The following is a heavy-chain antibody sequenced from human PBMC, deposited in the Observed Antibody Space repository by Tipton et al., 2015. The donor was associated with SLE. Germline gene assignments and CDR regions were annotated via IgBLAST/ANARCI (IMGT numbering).Heavy chain of an antibody. CDR2: IYKTGIT. D-gene: IGHD6-19*01. V-gene: IGHV4-61*02. CDR3: AREKENTGWFWLNAFDV. CDR1: GGSISSGSVY. Sequence: PGLVKPSETLSLICSVSGGSISSGSVYWGWIRQPAGMPLEWIGRIYKTGITNYNPSLKGRLSMSVDTSKAHFSLNLNSVTAADTAIYYCAREKENTGWFWLNAFDVWGRGTLVTVST. J-gene: IGHJ3*01.